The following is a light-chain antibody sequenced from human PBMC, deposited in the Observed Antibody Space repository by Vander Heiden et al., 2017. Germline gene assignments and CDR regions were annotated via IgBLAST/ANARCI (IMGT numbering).Light chain of an antibody. CDR2: LSS. V-gene: IGKV2-28*01. J-gene: IGKJ2*01. CDR3: MQALQTPPYT. Sequence: DIVMTQSTLSLPVTPGEPASISCRSSQSLLHSNGYNYLDWYLQKPGQSPQLLIYLSSTRASGVPDRFSGSGSGTDFTLKISRVEAEDVGVYYCMQALQTPPYTFGQGTKLEI. CDR1: QSLLHSNGYNY.